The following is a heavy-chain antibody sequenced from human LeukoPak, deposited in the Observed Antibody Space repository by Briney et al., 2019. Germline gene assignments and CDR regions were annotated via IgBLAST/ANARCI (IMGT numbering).Heavy chain of an antibody. D-gene: IGHD1-7*01. CDR2: ISSRGDRT. CDR1: GLIFCSHA. CDR3: AKEYRISGSTRGFDF. J-gene: IGHJ4*02. V-gene: IGHV3-23*01. Sequence: SGGSLRLSCAASGLIFCSHAMIWLRQAQGQGLEWGSAISSRGDRTDYAGSVKGRFTISRDHSKNAVYLQMISLGAEDTAIYYCAKEYRISGSTRGFDFWGRGTLVSVSS.